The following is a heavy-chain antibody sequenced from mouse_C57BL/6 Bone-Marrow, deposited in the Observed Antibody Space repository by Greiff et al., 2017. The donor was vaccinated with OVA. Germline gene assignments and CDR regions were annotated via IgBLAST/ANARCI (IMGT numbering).Heavy chain of an antibody. D-gene: IGHD4-1*01. Sequence: EVQLQESGGGLVQPGGSLSLSCAASGFTFTDYYMSWVRQPPGKALEWLGFIRNKANGYTTEYSASVKGRFTISRDNSQSILYLQMNALRAEDSATYYCARYSGPFDYWGQGTTLTVSS. CDR3: ARYSGPFDY. J-gene: IGHJ2*01. V-gene: IGHV7-3*01. CDR1: GFTFTDYY. CDR2: IRNKANGYTT.